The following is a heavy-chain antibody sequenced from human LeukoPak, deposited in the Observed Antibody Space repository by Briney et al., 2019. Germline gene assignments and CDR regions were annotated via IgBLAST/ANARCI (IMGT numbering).Heavy chain of an antibody. CDR1: GYTFTGYY. V-gene: IGHV1-2*02. CDR2: INPDSGGT. J-gene: IGHJ4*02. D-gene: IGHD3-10*01. CDR3: ARDLGDTYGSVGDFDY. Sequence: GASVKVSRKASGYTFTGYYMHWVRQAPGQGLEWMGWINPDSGGTIYAQNFQGRVTMTRDTSISTAYMELSSLRSDDTAVYYCARDLGDTYGSVGDFDYWGQGTLATVSS.